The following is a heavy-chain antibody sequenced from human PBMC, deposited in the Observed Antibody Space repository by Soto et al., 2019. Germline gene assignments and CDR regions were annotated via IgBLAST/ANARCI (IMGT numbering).Heavy chain of an antibody. Sequence: GGSLRLSCAASGFTFFAYGMDWVRQAPGNGLEWVANINQDGSEKNYVDSVKGRFTISRDNAKNSLYLQMNSLRGEDTAVFYCSRSLDVWGQGTTVTVSS. V-gene: IGHV3-7*03. CDR1: GFTFFAYG. CDR2: INQDGSEK. J-gene: IGHJ6*02. CDR3: SRSLDV.